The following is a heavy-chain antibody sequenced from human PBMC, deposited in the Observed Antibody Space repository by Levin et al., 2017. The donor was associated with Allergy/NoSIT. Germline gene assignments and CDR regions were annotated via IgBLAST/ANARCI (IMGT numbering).Heavy chain of an antibody. CDR2: INHSGST. Sequence: SETLSLTCAVFGGSFSGYYWSWIRQPPGKGLEWIGEINHSGSTNYNPSLKSRVTISVDTSKNQFSLKLSSVTAADTAVYYCAKTKGTGDTAVTYNWFDPWGQGTLVTVSS. D-gene: IGHD5-18*01. J-gene: IGHJ5*02. CDR1: GGSFSGYY. CDR3: AKTKGTGDTAVTYNWFDP. V-gene: IGHV4-34*01.